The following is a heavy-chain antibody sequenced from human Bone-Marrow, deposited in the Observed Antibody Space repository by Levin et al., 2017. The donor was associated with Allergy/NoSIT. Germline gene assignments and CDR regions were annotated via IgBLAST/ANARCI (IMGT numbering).Heavy chain of an antibody. CDR3: ARYYTVHRAFDF. CDR1: GGSISNYY. CDR2: IFHIGST. D-gene: IGHD2/OR15-2a*01. V-gene: IGHV4-59*01. Sequence: KTSETLSLTCNVSGGSISNYYWSWIRQSPGKGLEWIGYIFHIGSTNYNPSLKSRVTMSVDTSKNHFSLKLSSVTAADTAVYYCARYYTVHRAFDFWGQGTLVTVSS. J-gene: IGHJ4*02.